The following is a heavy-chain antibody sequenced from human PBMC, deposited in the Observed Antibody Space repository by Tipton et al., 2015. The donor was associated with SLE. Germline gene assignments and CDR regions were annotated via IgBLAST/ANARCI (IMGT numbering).Heavy chain of an antibody. D-gene: IGHD3-22*01. V-gene: IGHV3-23*01. CDR2: ISGSGGST. Sequence: GSLRLSCAASGFTFSSYAMSWVRQAPGKGLEWVSAISGSGGSTYYADSVKGRFTISRDNSKNTLYLQMNSLRAEDTAVYYCARDSYDSSGYFLDYWGQGTLVTVSS. J-gene: IGHJ4*02. CDR1: GFTFSSYA. CDR3: ARDSYDSSGYFLDY.